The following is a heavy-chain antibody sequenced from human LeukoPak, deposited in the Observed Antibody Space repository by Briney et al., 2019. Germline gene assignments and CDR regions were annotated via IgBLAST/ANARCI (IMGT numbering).Heavy chain of an antibody. D-gene: IGHD3-22*01. J-gene: IGHJ4*02. CDR1: GGTFSSYA. V-gene: IGHV1-69*01. CDR2: IIPIFGTA. CDR3: ARPNSGAPYYYDSSGYYYRMDY. Sequence: SVKVSCKASGGTFSSYAISWVRQAPGQGLEWMGGIIPIFGTANYAQKFQGRVTITADESTSTAYMELSSLRSEDTAVYYCARPNSGAPYYYDSSGYYYRMDYWGQGTLVTVSS.